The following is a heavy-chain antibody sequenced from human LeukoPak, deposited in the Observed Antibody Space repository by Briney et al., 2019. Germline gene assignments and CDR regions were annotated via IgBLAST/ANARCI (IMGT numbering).Heavy chain of an antibody. CDR2: IYYSGST. CDR1: GGSISSSSYY. Sequence: PSETLSLTCTVSGGSISSSSYYWGWIRQPPGKGLEWIGSIYYSGSTYYNPSLKSRVTISVDTSKNQFSLKLSSVTAADTAVYYCARSTPYYYGSVELRGYFDLWGRGTLVTVSS. J-gene: IGHJ2*01. CDR3: ARSTPYYYGSVELRGYFDL. D-gene: IGHD3-10*01. V-gene: IGHV4-39*07.